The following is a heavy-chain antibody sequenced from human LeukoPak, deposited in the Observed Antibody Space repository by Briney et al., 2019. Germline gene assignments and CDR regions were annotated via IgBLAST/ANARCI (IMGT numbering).Heavy chain of an antibody. CDR2: INPSGGST. V-gene: IGHV1-46*01. J-gene: IGHJ4*02. D-gene: IGHD3-22*01. CDR1: GYTFTTYY. Sequence: ASVTVSCTASGYTFTTYYMHWVRQAPGQGLEWMGIINPSGGSTSYAQKFQGRVTLTRDTSTSTEYMELSSLRSEDTAVYYCARPYYYDSSAYYYFDHWGQGTLVTVSS. CDR3: ARPYYYDSSAYYYFDH.